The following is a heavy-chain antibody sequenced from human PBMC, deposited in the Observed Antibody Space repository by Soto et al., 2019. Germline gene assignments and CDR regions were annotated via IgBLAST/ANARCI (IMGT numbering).Heavy chain of an antibody. CDR3: ARGEGTLYYYYYGMDV. Sequence: EASVKVSCKASGGTFSSYAISWVRQAPGQGLEWMGGIIPIFGTANYAQKFQGRVTITADESTSTAYMELSSLRSEDTAVYYCARGEGTLYYYYYGMDVWGQGTTVTSP. CDR2: IIPIFGTA. J-gene: IGHJ6*02. CDR1: GGTFSSYA. V-gene: IGHV1-69*13. D-gene: IGHD1-26*01.